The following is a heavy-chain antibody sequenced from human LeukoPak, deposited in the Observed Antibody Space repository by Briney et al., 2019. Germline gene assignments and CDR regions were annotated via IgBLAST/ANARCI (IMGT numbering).Heavy chain of an antibody. J-gene: IGHJ5*02. Sequence: GGSLRLSCAASGFTFSTYAMHWVRQAPVKGLEWVAVTSHDGSSKHYADSVKGRLTISRDNSKNTLYLQMNSLRAEDTAVYYCARDLFDPWGQETLVTVSS. CDR2: TSHDGSSK. CDR3: ARDLFDP. V-gene: IGHV3-30-3*01. CDR1: GFTFSTYA.